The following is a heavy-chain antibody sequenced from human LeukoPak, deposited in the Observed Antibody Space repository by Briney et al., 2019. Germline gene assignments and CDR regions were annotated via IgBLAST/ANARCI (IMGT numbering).Heavy chain of an antibody. V-gene: IGHV3-53*01. CDR1: GFTVSSNH. CDR2: IYSGGST. D-gene: IGHD3-16*01. CDR3: ERGGGRGGPWYFDL. J-gene: IGHJ2*01. Sequence: GGSLRLSCAASGFTVSSNHMSWVRQAPGKGLEWVSVIYSGGSTYYADSVKGRFTISRDNSKNTLCLQMNSLRAEDTAVYYCERGGGRGGPWYFDLWGRGTLVTVSS.